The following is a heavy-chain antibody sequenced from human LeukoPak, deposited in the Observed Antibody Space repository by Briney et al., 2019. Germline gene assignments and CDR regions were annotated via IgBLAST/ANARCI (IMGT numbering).Heavy chain of an antibody. CDR1: GGSFSGYY. Sequence: PSETLSLTCAVYGGSFSGYYWSWIRQPPGKGLEWIGEINHSGSTNYNPSLKSRVTISVDTSKNQFSLKLSSVTAADTAVYYCARLRSGYCSSTSCYRYYYVDVWGKGTTVTVSS. V-gene: IGHV4-34*01. D-gene: IGHD2-2*01. CDR3: ARLRSGYCSSTSCYRYYYVDV. J-gene: IGHJ6*03. CDR2: INHSGST.